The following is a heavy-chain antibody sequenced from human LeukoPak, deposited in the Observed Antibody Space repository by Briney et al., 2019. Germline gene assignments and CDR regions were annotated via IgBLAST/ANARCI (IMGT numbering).Heavy chain of an antibody. D-gene: IGHD3-22*01. V-gene: IGHV4-38-2*01. CDR3: ARSYHDSSGYSAFDN. J-gene: IGHJ4*02. CDR2: IYHSGST. Sequence: SETLSLTCAVSGYSISSGYYWGWMRQPPGKGLEWIGSIYHSGSTYYNPSLKSRVTISVDRSKSQFSLKLSSVTAADTAVYYCARSYHDSSGYSAFDNWGQGTLVTVSS. CDR1: GYSISSGYY.